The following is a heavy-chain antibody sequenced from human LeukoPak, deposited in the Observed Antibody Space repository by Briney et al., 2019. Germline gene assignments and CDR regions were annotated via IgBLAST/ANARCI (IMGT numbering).Heavy chain of an antibody. Sequence: GASVNVSCKASGYTFTSYGISGVRQAPGQGVEWMGWISAYNGNTNYAQKHQGRFTMTTDTPTSTAYMELRRLRSDDTAVYYCVRRLASGYGSGSYSDYWGQGTLVTVSS. CDR2: ISAYNGNT. D-gene: IGHD3-10*01. CDR3: VRRLASGYGSGSYSDY. V-gene: IGHV1-18*04. J-gene: IGHJ4*02. CDR1: GYTFTSYG.